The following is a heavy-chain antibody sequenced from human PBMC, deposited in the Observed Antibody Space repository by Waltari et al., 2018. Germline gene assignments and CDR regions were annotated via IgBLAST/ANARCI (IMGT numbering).Heavy chain of an antibody. CDR3: AKVLGPKVTAAPFFDS. CDR1: GFSFSRYG. Sequence: EVLLWEAGGGLVEPGGCLRLSWAGCGFSFSRYGGSWVRKGPGKVLQCVSAIRKIGVSTNFVVAVKGRLTISTDKSTTTLYLQSNRLIADDTPLYYCAKVLGPKVTAAPFFDSFGQGSLVPVSS. CDR2: IRKIGVST. V-gene: IGHV3-23*01. J-gene: IGHJ4*02. D-gene: IGHD2-21*02.